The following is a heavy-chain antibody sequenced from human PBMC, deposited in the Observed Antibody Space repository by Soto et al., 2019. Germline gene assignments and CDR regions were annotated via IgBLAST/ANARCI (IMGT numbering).Heavy chain of an antibody. CDR1: GGTFSSYA. Sequence: GXSVKVSCKASGGTFSSYAISWVRQAPGQGLEWMGGIIPIFGTANYAQKFQGRVTITADESTSTAYMELSSLRSEDTAVYYCARGGSEPPRVHYYYYGMNVWGQGTTVTVSS. CDR3: ARGGSEPPRVHYYYYGMNV. V-gene: IGHV1-69*13. J-gene: IGHJ6*02. CDR2: IIPIFGTA. D-gene: IGHD1-26*01.